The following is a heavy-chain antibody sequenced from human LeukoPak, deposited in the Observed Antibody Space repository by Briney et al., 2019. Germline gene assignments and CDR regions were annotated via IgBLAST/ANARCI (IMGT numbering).Heavy chain of an antibody. CDR2: IYYTGST. Sequence: SETLSLTCAVSGGSISSGGYSWSWIRQPPGKGLEWIGYIYYTGSTNYNPSLKSRVTISVDTSKNQFSLKLSPVTAADTAVYYCARECYYDTSGYRYYFDYWGQGTLVTVSS. CDR3: ARECYYDTSGYRYYFDY. CDR1: GGSISSGGYS. D-gene: IGHD3-22*01. J-gene: IGHJ4*02. V-gene: IGHV4-61*08.